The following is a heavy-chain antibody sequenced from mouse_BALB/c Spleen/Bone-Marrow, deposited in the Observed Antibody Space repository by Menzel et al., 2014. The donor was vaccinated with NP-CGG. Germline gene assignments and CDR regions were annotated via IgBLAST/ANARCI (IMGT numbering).Heavy chain of an antibody. D-gene: IGHD1-2*01. CDR3: ARHHYGAR. V-gene: IGHV5-6-3*01. J-gene: IGHJ3*01. CDR1: GFTFSSYG. CDR2: INSNGGST. Sequence: EVKLVESGGGLVQPGGSLKLSCAASGFTFSSYGMSWVRQTPDKRLELVATINSNGGSTYYPDSVKGRFTISRDNAKNTLYLQMSSLKSEDTAMYYCARHHYGARWGQGTLVTVPA.